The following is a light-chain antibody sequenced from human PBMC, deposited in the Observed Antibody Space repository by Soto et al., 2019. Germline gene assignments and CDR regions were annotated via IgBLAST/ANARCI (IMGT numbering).Light chain of an antibody. CDR1: SSNIGSNT. CDR3: SSYTNINTRACV. Sequence: QSVLTQPPSASGTPGQRVIIPCSGSSSNIGSNTVSWYQQFPGTAPKVVIYSNTQRPSGVPDRFTGSKSGNTASLTISGLQAEDEAEYYCSSYTNINTRACVFGTGTKVTVL. J-gene: IGLJ1*01. V-gene: IGLV1-44*01. CDR2: SNT.